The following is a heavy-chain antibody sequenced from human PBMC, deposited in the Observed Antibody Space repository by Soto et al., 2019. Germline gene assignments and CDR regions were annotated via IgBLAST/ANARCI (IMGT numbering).Heavy chain of an antibody. CDR2: ISSSSSTI. V-gene: IGHV3-48*02. CDR1: GFTFSSYS. D-gene: IGHD3-3*01. CDR3: ARDPPITMFGVVDDDYYYGMDV. J-gene: IGHJ6*02. Sequence: EVQLVESGGGLVQPGGSLRLSCAASGFTFSSYSMNWVRQAPGKGLEWVSYISSSSSTIYYADSVKGRFTISRDNAKNSLYLQMNSLRDEDTAVYYCARDPPITMFGVVDDDYYYGMDVWGQGTTVIVAS.